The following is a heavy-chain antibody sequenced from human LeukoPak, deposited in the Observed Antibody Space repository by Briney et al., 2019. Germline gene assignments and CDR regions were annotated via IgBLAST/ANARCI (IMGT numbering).Heavy chain of an antibody. CDR2: IYYSGST. CDR3: ARSEMYYYDSSGCYPKYFQH. D-gene: IGHD3-22*01. CDR1: GGSISSYY. V-gene: IGHV4-59*01. Sequence: RSSETLSLTCTVSGGSISSYYWSWIRQPPGKGLEWIGYIYYSGSTNYNPSLKSRVTISVDTSKDQFSLKLSSVTAADTAVYYCARSEMYYYDSSGCYPKYFQHWGQGTLVTVSS. J-gene: IGHJ1*01.